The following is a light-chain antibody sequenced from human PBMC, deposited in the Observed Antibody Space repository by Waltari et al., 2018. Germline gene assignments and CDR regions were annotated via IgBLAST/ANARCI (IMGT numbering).Light chain of an antibody. CDR2: GAS. CDR1: QSVSRT. J-gene: IGKJ1*01. V-gene: IGKV3-20*01. CDR3: QHYVRLPAT. Sequence: PGERATLSCRASQSVSRTLAWYQQKPGQAPRLLIYGASSRATGIPDRFSGSGSGTDFSLTISRLEPEDFAVYYCQHYVRLPATFGQGTKVEIK.